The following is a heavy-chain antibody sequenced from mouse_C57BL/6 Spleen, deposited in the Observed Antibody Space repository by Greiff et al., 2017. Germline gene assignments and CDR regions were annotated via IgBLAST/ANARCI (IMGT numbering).Heavy chain of an antibody. CDR3: ARRGDYYAMDD. CDR2: IDPSDSYT. V-gene: IGHV1-59*01. Sequence: VQLQQPGAELVRPGTSVKLSCKASGYTFTSYWMHWVKQRPGQGLEWIGVIDPSDSYTNYNQKFKGKATLTVDTSSSTAYMQLSSLTSEDSAVDYCARRGDYYAMDDWGQGTSVTVAS. CDR1: GYTFTSYW. J-gene: IGHJ4*01.